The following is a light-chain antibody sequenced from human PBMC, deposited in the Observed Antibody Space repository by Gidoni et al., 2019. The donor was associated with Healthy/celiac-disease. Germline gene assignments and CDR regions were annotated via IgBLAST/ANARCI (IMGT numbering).Light chain of an antibody. V-gene: IGLV1-44*01. CDR3: AAWDDSLNGWV. CDR2: SNN. Sequence: QSVLTQPPSASGTTGQRVTISCSGSSSNIGSNTVNWYQQLPGTAPNLLIYSNNQRPSVVPARFSGSKSGTSSSLAISGLQSEDEADYYCAAWDDSLNGWVFGGGTKLTVL. CDR1: SSNIGSNT. J-gene: IGLJ3*02.